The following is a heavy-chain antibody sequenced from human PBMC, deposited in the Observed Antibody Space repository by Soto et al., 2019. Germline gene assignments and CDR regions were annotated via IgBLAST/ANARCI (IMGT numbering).Heavy chain of an antibody. J-gene: IGHJ4*02. Sequence: QVQLVESGGGVVQPGRSLRLSCAAFGFTFSSYGMHWVRQAPGKGLEWVAVISYDGSNKYYADSVKGRFTISRDNSKNTLYLQMNSLRAEDTAVYYCAKDALGYCSGGSCHFDYWGQGTLVTVSS. CDR1: GFTFSSYG. V-gene: IGHV3-30*18. D-gene: IGHD2-15*01. CDR3: AKDALGYCSGGSCHFDY. CDR2: ISYDGSNK.